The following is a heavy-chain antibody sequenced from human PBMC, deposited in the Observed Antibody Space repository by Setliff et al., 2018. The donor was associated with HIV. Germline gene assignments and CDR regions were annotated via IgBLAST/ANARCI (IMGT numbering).Heavy chain of an antibody. CDR3: ERDGYYYDSSGHLAYYFDY. CDR2: INTYTGNP. D-gene: IGHD3-22*01. Sequence: GASVKVSCKASGYTFTSYGMNWVRQATGQGLEWMGWINTYTGNPTYAQDFTGRFIFSLDTSVSTASLQISSLKAEDIAVYYCERDGYYYDSSGHLAYYFDYWGQGTLVTVSS. V-gene: IGHV7-4-1*02. J-gene: IGHJ4*02. CDR1: GYTFTSYG.